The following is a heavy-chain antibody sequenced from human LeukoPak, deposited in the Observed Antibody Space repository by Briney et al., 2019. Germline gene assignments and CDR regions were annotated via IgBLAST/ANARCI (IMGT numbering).Heavy chain of an antibody. CDR2: IYYSGST. D-gene: IGHD5-18*01. J-gene: IGHJ4*02. Sequence: SETLSLTCTVSGGSISSSSYYWGWIRQPPGKGLEWIGSIYYSGSTYYNPSLKSRVTISVDTSKNQFSLKLSSVTAADTAVYYCARGYSYGPRWAADLGYYFDYWGQGTLVTVSS. CDR1: GGSISSSSYY. V-gene: IGHV4-39*07. CDR3: ARGYSYGPRWAADLGYYFDY.